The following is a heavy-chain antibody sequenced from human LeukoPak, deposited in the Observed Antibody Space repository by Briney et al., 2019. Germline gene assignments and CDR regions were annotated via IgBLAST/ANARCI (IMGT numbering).Heavy chain of an antibody. V-gene: IGHV4-4*07. CDR2: IYTSGST. D-gene: IGHD6-13*01. J-gene: IGHJ3*02. CDR3: ARDRGYHAAGGYDAFDI. Sequence: PSETLSLTCTVSGGSISSYYWSWIRQPAGKGLEWIGRIYTSGSTNYNPSLKSRVPMSVDTSKNQFSLKLSSVTAADTAVYYCARDRGYHAAGGYDAFDIWGQGTMVTVSS. CDR1: GGSISSYY.